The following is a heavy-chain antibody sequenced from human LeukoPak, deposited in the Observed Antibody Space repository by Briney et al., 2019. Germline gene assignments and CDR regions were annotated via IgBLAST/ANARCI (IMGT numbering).Heavy chain of an antibody. J-gene: IGHJ4*02. CDR3: ARAASYDFWSGYRSPGPIDC. Sequence: SETLSLTCAVYGGSFSGYYWSWIRQPPGKGLEWIGEINHSGSTNYNPSLKSRVTISVDTSKNQFSLKLSSVTAADTAVYYCARAASYDFWSGYRSPGPIDCWGQGTLVTVSS. CDR1: GGSFSGYY. CDR2: INHSGST. V-gene: IGHV4-34*01. D-gene: IGHD3-3*01.